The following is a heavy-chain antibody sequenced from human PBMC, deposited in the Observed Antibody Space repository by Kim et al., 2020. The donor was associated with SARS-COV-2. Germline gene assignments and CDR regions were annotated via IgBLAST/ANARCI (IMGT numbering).Heavy chain of an antibody. D-gene: IGHD2-2*01. CDR1: GFTFSSYG. CDR2: ISYDGSNK. V-gene: IGHV3-30*18. CDR3: AKEDIVVVPALDY. Sequence: GGSLRLSCAASGFTFSSYGMHWVRQAPGKGLEWVAVISYDGSNKYYADSVKGRFTISRDNSKNTLYLQMNSLRAEDTAVYYCAKEDIVVVPALDYWGQGTLVTVSS. J-gene: IGHJ4*02.